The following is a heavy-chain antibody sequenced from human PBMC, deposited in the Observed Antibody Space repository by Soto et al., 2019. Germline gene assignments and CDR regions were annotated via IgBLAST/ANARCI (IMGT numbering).Heavy chain of an antibody. V-gene: IGHV4-59*01. CDR3: ARAVGVGNFDY. Sequence: PSETLSLTCAFSCGAISGYYWSWIRQPPGKGLEWIGYIYYSGSTKYNPSLKSRVTISVETSKNQLSLKLSSMTAADTAVYYCARAVGVGNFDYWGQGTLVTVSS. D-gene: IGHD1-26*01. CDR2: IYYSGST. J-gene: IGHJ4*02. CDR1: CGAISGYY.